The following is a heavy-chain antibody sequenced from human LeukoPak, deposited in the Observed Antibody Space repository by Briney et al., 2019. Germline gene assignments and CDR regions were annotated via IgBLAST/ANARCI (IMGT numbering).Heavy chain of an antibody. CDR3: AKDMRQLVRY. D-gene: IGHD6-6*01. V-gene: IGHV3-21*05. CDR1: GFTFSSYS. J-gene: IGHJ4*02. CDR2: ISSSSSYI. Sequence: GGSLRLSCAASGFTFSSYSMNWVRQAPGKGLEWVSYISSSSSYIYYADSVKGRFTISRDNSKNTLYPQMNSLRAEDTAVYYCAKDMRQLVRYWGQGTLVTVSS.